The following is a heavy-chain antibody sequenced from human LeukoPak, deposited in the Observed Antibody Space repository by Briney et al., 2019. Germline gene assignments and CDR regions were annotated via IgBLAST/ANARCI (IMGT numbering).Heavy chain of an antibody. CDR2: ISHDGRNI. D-gene: IGHD1-26*01. Sequence: PGGSLRLSCTASGFIFSAYGMHWVRQAPGKGLEWVAAISHDGRNIYYADIVKGRFTISRDNSRDTLHLQMNSLREEDTAVYYCAKDWQWKLLTGAFNIWGQGTMVTVS. CDR1: GFIFSAYG. J-gene: IGHJ3*02. V-gene: IGHV3-30*18. CDR3: AKDWQWKLLTGAFNI.